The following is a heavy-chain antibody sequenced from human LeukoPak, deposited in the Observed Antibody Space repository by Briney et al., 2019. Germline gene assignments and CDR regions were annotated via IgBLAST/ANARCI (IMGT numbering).Heavy chain of an antibody. CDR1: GGSFSGYY. Sequence: PSETLSLTCAVYGGSFSGYYWSWIRQPPGKGLEWIGYIYYSGSTNYNPSLKSRVTISVDTSKNQFSLKLSSVTAADTAVYYCAGGYSGYRTLDYWGQGTLVTVSP. J-gene: IGHJ4*02. V-gene: IGHV4-59*01. D-gene: IGHD5-12*01. CDR2: IYYSGST. CDR3: AGGYSGYRTLDY.